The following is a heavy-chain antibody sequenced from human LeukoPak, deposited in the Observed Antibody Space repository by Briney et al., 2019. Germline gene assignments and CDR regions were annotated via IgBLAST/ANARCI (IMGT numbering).Heavy chain of an antibody. V-gene: IGHV3-21*01. CDR2: MTSVTYI. CDR3: ASADYYGSGSHYTFRGLDY. CDR1: GFAFSSYS. D-gene: IGHD3-10*01. J-gene: IGHJ4*02. Sequence: PGGSLRLSCAASGFAFSSYSMHWVRQALGTGLEWVSSMTSVTYIYYAASVKGRFTISRDNAKNSLYLQMNNLRVEDTAVYYCASADYYGSGSHYTFRGLDYWGQGTLVTVSS.